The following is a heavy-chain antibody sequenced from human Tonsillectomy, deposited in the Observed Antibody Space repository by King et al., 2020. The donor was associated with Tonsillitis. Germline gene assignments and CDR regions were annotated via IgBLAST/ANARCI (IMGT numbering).Heavy chain of an antibody. CDR1: GFTFSNAW. Sequence: VQLVESGGGLVKPGGSLRLSCAASGFTFSNAWMSWVGQAPGKGLEWCGRIKGKTDGGTIDYASPVKGRFTISRNDSENTLYLQMNSLKTEETAVYYCVTGGHDYGGSGYPPVGWGQGTMVTVSS. CDR2: IKGKTDGGTI. D-gene: IGHD3-22*01. CDR3: VTGGHDYGGSGYPPVG. J-gene: IGHJ3*01. V-gene: IGHV3-15*01.